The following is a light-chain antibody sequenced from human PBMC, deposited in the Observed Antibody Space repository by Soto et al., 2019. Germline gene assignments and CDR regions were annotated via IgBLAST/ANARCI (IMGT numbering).Light chain of an antibody. J-gene: IGLJ1*01. Sequence: QSVLTQPASVSGSPGQSITISCTGTSSDVGSYNLVSWYQQHPGKAPKLMIYEVSKRPSGVSNRFSGSTSGNTASLTISGLQAEDEADFYCCSCAGSSTFYVFGTWTKVTVL. CDR3: CSCAGSSTFYV. V-gene: IGLV2-23*02. CDR2: EVS. CDR1: SSDVGSYNL.